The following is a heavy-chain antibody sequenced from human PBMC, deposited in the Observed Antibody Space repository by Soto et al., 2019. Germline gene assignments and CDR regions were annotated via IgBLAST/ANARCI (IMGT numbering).Heavy chain of an antibody. CDR3: AKEGGGYDSSPFDY. D-gene: IGHD3-22*01. CDR1: GFTFSSYA. J-gene: IGHJ4*02. V-gene: IGHV3-23*01. CDR2: IIGSGGST. Sequence: EVQLLESGGGLVQPGGSLRLSCAASGFTFSSYAMSWVRQAPGQGLEWVSAIIGSGGSTYYADSVKGRFTISRDNSKNTLYLQMKSLRAASTAVYYCAKEGGGYDSSPFDYWGQGTLVTVSS.